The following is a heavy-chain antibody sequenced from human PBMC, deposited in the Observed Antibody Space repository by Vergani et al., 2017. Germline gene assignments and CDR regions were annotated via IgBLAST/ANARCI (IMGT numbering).Heavy chain of an antibody. V-gene: IGHV4-30-4*08. CDR2: IYYSGST. D-gene: IGHD2-15*01. CDR1: GGSIRSTFYY. CDR3: ARWGIYCSGGSCYSYGMDV. Sequence: QLQLQESDPGLVKPSETLSLTCTVSGGSIRSTFYYWGWIRQPPGKGLEWIGYIYYSGSTYYNPSLKSRVTISVDTSKNQFSLKLSSVTAADTAVYYCARWGIYCSGGSCYSYGMDVWGQGTTVTVSS. J-gene: IGHJ6*02.